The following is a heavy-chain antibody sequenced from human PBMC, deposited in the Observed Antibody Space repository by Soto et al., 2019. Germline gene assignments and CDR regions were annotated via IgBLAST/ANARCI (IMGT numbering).Heavy chain of an antibody. J-gene: IGHJ4*02. V-gene: IGHV3-30*18. D-gene: IGHD1-26*01. CDR1: GFTFSTYG. CDR2: MSYDGSNK. CDR3: AKGGGSYYRHPRIDH. Sequence: QVQLVESGGGVVQPGRSLRLPCAASGFTFSTYGMHWVRQAPGKGLEWVAVMSYDGSNKYYADSVRGRFTISRDNSKNTLYLQMNSLRVEDTAVYYCAKGGGSYYRHPRIDHWGQGTLLTVSS.